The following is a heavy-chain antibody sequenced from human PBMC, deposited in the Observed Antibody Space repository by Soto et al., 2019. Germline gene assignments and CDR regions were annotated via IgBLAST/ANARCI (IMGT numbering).Heavy chain of an antibody. Sequence: PSEALYLTCAVSGGSLSSSNWWSWVRQPPGKGLEWIREIYHSGSTNYNPSLKSRVTISVDKSKNQFSLKLSSVTAADTAVYYCARLNSGSYYEAFDIWGQGTMVTVSS. CDR1: GGSLSSSNW. V-gene: IGHV4-4*02. CDR3: ARLNSGSYYEAFDI. J-gene: IGHJ3*02. CDR2: IYHSGST. D-gene: IGHD1-26*01.